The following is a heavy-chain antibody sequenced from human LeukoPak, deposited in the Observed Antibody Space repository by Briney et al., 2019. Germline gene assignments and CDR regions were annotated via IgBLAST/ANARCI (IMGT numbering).Heavy chain of an antibody. J-gene: IGHJ4*02. CDR3: ARSPAAGNYYFDY. Sequence: ASVKVSCKASGYTFTSYAMHWVRQAPGQRLEWMGWSNAGNGNTKYPQGFQGRVTITRDTSASTAYMELSSLRSEDMAVYYCARSPAAGNYYFDYWGQGTLVTVSS. D-gene: IGHD6-13*01. CDR1: GYTFTSYA. V-gene: IGHV1-3*02. CDR2: SNAGNGNT.